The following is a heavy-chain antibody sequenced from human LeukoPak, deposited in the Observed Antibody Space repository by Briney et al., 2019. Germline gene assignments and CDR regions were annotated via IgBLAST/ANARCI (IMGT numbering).Heavy chain of an antibody. CDR2: ISGSGGSA. J-gene: IGHJ4*02. Sequence: GGSLRLSCAASGFTFSSYAMSWVRQAPGQGLEWVSAISGSGGSAYYADAVKGRFTISRDNSKNTLYLQMNSLRAEDTAVYYCPKVIEFSISWYQLLHFDDWGQGTLVTVSS. CDR3: PKVIEFSISWYQLLHFDD. V-gene: IGHV3-23*01. CDR1: GFTFSSYA. D-gene: IGHD2-2*01.